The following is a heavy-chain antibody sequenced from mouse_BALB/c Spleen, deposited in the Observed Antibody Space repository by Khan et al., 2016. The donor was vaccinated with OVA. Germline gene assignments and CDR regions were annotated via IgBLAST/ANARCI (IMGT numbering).Heavy chain of an antibody. Sequence: EVELVESGGGLVQPGGSRKLSCAASGFTFIDYGMAWVRQTPGKGPEWIAFISSVAYSIYYADTVTGRFTISRENAKNTLYLEMSSLRSDDTAMYSFARWCFAYCCQGTLVTVSA. CDR2: ISSVAYSI. V-gene: IGHV5-15*02. CDR3: ARWCFAY. CDR1: GFTFIDYG. D-gene: IGHD1-1*02. J-gene: IGHJ3*01.